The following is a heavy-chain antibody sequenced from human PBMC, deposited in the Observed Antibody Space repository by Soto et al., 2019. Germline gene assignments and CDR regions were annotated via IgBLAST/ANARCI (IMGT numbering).Heavy chain of an antibody. V-gene: IGHV3-30-3*01. J-gene: IGHJ6*02. CDR1: GFTFSSYA. D-gene: IGHD3-16*01. CDR2: ISYDGSNK. CDR3: ARVGDGDGMDV. Sequence: QVQLVESGGGVVQPGRSLRLSCAASGFTFSSYAMHWVRQAPGKGLEWVAVISYDGSNKYYADSVKGRFTISRDNSKNTLYLQMNSLRAEDTAVYYCARVGDGDGMDVWGQGTTVTVSS.